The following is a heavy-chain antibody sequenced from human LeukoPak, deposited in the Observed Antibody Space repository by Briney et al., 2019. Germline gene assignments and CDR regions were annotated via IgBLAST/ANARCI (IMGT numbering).Heavy chain of an antibody. CDR2: IYPADSST. V-gene: IGHV5-51*01. J-gene: IGHJ5*02. CDR3: ARRYYHSTEFDP. Sequence: GESLKISCKASGYGFSNYWIGWVRQLPGKGLEWVGFIYPADSSTRYSPSFQGQVTISADKSISIAYLQWSSLKASDTAMYYCARRYYHSTEFDPWGQGTLVTVSS. CDR1: GYGFSNYW. D-gene: IGHD2/OR15-2a*01.